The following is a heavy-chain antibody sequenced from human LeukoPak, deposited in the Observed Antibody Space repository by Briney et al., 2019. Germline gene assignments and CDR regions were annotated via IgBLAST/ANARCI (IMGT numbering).Heavy chain of an antibody. J-gene: IGHJ6*02. D-gene: IGHD1-26*01. V-gene: IGHV4-59*01. Sequence: SETLSLTCTVSGGSISSYYWSWIRQPPGRGLEWIGYIYYSGSTNYNPSLKSRVTISVDTSKNQFSLKLSSVTAADTAVYYCARDLSGGSYYDYYYGMDVWGQGTTVTVFS. CDR1: GGSISSYY. CDR3: ARDLSGGSYYDYYYGMDV. CDR2: IYYSGST.